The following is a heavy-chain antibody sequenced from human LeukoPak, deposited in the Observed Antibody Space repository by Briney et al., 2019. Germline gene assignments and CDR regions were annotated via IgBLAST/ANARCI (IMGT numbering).Heavy chain of an antibody. J-gene: IGHJ2*01. CDR3: ARRGGSWYYTRWYFDL. CDR2: INHSGST. D-gene: IGHD6-13*01. V-gene: IGHV4-38-2*02. CDR1: GYSISSGYY. Sequence: SETLSLTCTVSGYSISSGYYWGWIRQPPGKGLEWIGEINHSGSTNYNPSLKSRVTISVDTSKNQFSLKLSSVTAADTAVYYCARRGGSWYYTRWYFDLWGRGTLVTVSS.